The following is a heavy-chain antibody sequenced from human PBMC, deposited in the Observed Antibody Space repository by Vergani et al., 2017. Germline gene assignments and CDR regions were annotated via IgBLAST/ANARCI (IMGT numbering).Heavy chain of an antibody. V-gene: IGHV1-3*01. Sequence: QVQLVQSGAEVKTPGASVKVSCKASGYTFTSYAMHWVRQAPGQRLEWMGWINAGNGNTKYSQKFQGRVTITRDTSASTAYMELSSLRSEDTAVYYCARGEKWELQTGFDYWGQGTLVTVSS. CDR2: INAGNGNT. CDR3: ARGEKWELQTGFDY. CDR1: GYTFTSYA. J-gene: IGHJ4*02. D-gene: IGHD1-26*01.